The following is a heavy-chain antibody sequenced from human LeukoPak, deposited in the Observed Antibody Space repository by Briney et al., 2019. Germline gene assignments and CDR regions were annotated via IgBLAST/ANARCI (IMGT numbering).Heavy chain of an antibody. Sequence: ASVKVSCKVSGYTFISYGISWVRQAPGQGLERMGWINGYNGNTNYAQKVQGRFTMTTDTFTSTAYMELRSLRSDDTAVYYCARDGNGYWDDYWGQGTLVTVSS. D-gene: IGHD3-22*01. V-gene: IGHV1-18*01. CDR2: INGYNGNT. J-gene: IGHJ4*02. CDR1: GYTFISYG. CDR3: ARDGNGYWDDY.